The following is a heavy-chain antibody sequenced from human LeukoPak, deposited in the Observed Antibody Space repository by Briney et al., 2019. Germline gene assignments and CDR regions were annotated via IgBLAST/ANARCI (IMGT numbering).Heavy chain of an antibody. CDR1: GFTFSDYY. V-gene: IGHV3-11*06. J-gene: IGHJ4*02. Sequence: GGSLRLSCAASGFTFSDYYFNWIRQAPGKGLEWVSSITSGSAYTDYADSVKGRFTIPRDNAKNSLYLQMNRLRVEDTAVYYCARDPGDRNSGWPLDYWGQGTLVTVSS. D-gene: IGHD6-19*01. CDR3: ARDPGDRNSGWPLDY. CDR2: ITSGSAYT.